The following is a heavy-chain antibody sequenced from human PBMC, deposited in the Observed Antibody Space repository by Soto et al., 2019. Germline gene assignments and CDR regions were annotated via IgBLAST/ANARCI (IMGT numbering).Heavy chain of an antibody. V-gene: IGHV4-34*01. J-gene: IGHJ4*02. D-gene: IGHD6-13*01. CDR3: ARGIRIAAAGRLDY. CDR1: GGSFSGYY. Sequence: SQTLSLTCAVYGGSFSGYYWSWIRQPPGKGLEWIGEINHSGSTNYNPSLKSRVTISVDTSKNQFSLKLSSVTAADTAVYYCARGIRIAAAGRLDYWGQGTLVTVSS. CDR2: INHSGST.